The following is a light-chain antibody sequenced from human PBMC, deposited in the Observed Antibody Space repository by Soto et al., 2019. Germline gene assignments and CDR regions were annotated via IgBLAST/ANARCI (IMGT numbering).Light chain of an antibody. CDR2: GAS. CDR1: QSVSSD. V-gene: IGKV3-15*01. Sequence: EIVVTQSPATLAVSPGARGPLSCRASQSVSSDLAWYHQKPGQAPRLLIYGASTRATGIPARFSGSGSGTEFTLTINSLQSEDFAVYYCQQYNNWPRTFGQGTKVDIK. J-gene: IGKJ1*01. CDR3: QQYNNWPRT.